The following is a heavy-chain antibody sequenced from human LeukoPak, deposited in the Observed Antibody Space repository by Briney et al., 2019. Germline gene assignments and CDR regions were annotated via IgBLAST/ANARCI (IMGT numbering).Heavy chain of an antibody. J-gene: IGHJ4*02. V-gene: IGHV3-23*01. CDR3: AKEASGHISDYFDY. Sequence: GGSLRLSCAASRFTFSGYAVSWVRQAPGKGLEWVSAITGSGGSTYYTDSVKGRFTISRDNSKNTLYLQMNSLRAEDTAVYYCAKEASGHISDYFDYWGQGTLVTVSS. D-gene: IGHD5-12*01. CDR1: RFTFSGYA. CDR2: ITGSGGST.